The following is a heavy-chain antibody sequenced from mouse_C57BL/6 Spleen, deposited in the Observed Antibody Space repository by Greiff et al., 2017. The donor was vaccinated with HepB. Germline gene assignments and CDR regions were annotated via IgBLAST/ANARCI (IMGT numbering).Heavy chain of an antibody. CDR1: GYSITSGYY. Sequence: EVKLVESGPGLVKPSQSLSLTCSVTGYSITSGYYWNWIRQFPGNKLEWMGYISYDGSNNYNPSLKNRISITRDTSKNQFFLKLNSVTTEDTATYYCARWTYSNYYFDYWGQGTTLTVSS. J-gene: IGHJ2*01. CDR3: ARWTYSNYYFDY. CDR2: ISYDGSN. D-gene: IGHD2-5*01. V-gene: IGHV3-6*01.